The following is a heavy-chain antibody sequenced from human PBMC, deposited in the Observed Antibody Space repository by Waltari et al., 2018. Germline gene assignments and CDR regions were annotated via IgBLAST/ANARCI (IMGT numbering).Heavy chain of an antibody. CDR2: IRYDGSKK. J-gene: IGHJ4*02. CDR3: ATEMSLSSRTF. V-gene: IGHV3-30*02. Sequence: QVHLVESGGGVVLPGGSLRLSCAASGFIISRSDMHWIRQAPGKGLEWLTLIRYDGSKKFYADSVTGRFAISRDNSRNTLFLQMNSLTSLDTGIYYCATEMSLSSRTFWGRGTGVTVSS. D-gene: IGHD1-1*01. CDR1: GFIISRSD.